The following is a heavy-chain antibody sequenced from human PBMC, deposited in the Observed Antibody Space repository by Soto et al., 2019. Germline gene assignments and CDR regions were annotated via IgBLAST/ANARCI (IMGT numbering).Heavy chain of an antibody. Sequence: PGGSLRLSCAASGFTFSSYWMHWVRQAPGKGLVWVSRINSDGSSTSYADSVKGRSTISRDNAKNTLYLQMNSLRAEDTAVYYCARDSSSMGVDYWGQGTLVTVSS. V-gene: IGHV3-74*01. CDR1: GFTFSSYW. CDR3: ARDSSSMGVDY. J-gene: IGHJ4*02. CDR2: INSDGSST.